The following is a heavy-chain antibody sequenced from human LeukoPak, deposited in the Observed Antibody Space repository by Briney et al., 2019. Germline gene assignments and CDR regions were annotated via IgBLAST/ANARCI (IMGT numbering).Heavy chain of an antibody. D-gene: IGHD6-19*01. J-gene: IGHJ4*02. CDR2: IYYIGST. V-gene: IGHV4-39*07. Sequence: SETLSLTCTVSGGSIYSDSYYWGWIRQPPGKGLEWIGSIYYIGSTYYNPSLKSRVTMSVDTSKNQFSLKLSSVTAADTAVYFCARELRDYGSGWYIFDYWGQGTPVTVSS. CDR1: GGSIYSDSYY. CDR3: ARELRDYGSGWYIFDY.